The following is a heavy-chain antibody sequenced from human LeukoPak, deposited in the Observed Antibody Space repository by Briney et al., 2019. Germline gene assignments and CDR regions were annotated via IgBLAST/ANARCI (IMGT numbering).Heavy chain of an antibody. Sequence: PGGSLRLSCAASGFTFSSYAMSWVRQAPGKGLEWVSAISGSGGSTYYADSVKGRFTISRDNSKNTLYLQMNILRAEDTAVYYCAKSKASTVVTPGDYWGQGTLVTVSS. D-gene: IGHD4-23*01. CDR2: ISGSGGST. J-gene: IGHJ4*02. CDR1: GFTFSSYA. CDR3: AKSKASTVVTPGDY. V-gene: IGHV3-23*01.